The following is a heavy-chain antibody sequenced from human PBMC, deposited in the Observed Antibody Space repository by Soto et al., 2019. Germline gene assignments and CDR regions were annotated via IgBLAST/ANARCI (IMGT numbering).Heavy chain of an antibody. J-gene: IGHJ4*02. CDR1: GYTFTDFA. Sequence: QAPLVQSWAEARQPGASVRVSCKASGYTFTDFALHWVRQAPGQGLEWMGWINVGNGNTGYSRKFQGRVTNDRDMSATTAYIEVTSLTSEDTAIYYCAREGAHYAPFDLWGQGTLVNVSS. CDR2: INVGNGNT. V-gene: IGHV1-3*01. CDR3: AREGAHYAPFDL. D-gene: IGHD3-16*01.